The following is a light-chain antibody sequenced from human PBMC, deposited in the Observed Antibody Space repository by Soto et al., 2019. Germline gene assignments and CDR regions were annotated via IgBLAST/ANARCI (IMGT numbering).Light chain of an antibody. Sequence: QSALTQPPSASGSPGQSVTVSCTGTSSDVGGYNFVSRYQHHPGKAPKLMIYEVNKRPSGVPDRFSGSKSGNTASLTVSGLQAEDEADYFCSSYAGSNNYVFGTGTKLTVL. V-gene: IGLV2-8*01. CDR1: SSDVGGYNF. J-gene: IGLJ1*01. CDR2: EVN. CDR3: SSYAGSNNYV.